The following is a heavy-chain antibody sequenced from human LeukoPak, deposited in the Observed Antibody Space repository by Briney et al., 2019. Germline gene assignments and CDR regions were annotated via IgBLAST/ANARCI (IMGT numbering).Heavy chain of an antibody. CDR2: ISAYNGNT. V-gene: IGHV1-18*01. J-gene: IGHJ3*02. CDR3: ARDWRPMAYCSGGSCYNDAFDI. Sequence: WXRQAPGXGLEWMGWISAYNGNTNYAQKLQGRVTMTTDTSTSTAYMELRSLRSDDTAVYYCARDWRPMAYCSGGSCYNDAFDIWGQGTMVTVSS. D-gene: IGHD2-15*01.